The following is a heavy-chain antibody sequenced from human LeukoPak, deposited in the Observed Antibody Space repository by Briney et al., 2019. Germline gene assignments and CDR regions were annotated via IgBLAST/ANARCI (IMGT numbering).Heavy chain of an antibody. CDR3: ARRLTQYDCFDP. D-gene: IGHD2-2*01. CDR1: GDSVSSNSVT. J-gene: IGHJ5*02. V-gene: IGHV6-1*01. CDR2: TYYRSTWYN. Sequence: SQTLSPTCAISGDSVSSNSVTWNWIRQSPSRGLEWLGRTYYRSTWYNDYAVSARGRITVNPDTSKNQFSLHLNSVTPEDTAVYYCARRLTQYDCFDPWGQGILVTVSS.